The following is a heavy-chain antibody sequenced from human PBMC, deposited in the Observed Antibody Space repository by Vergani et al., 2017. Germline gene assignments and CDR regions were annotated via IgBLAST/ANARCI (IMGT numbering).Heavy chain of an antibody. V-gene: IGHV3-23*04. D-gene: IGHD1-26*01. CDR1: GFTFSSYA. J-gene: IGHJ4*02. CDR3: AKLALREGSGRLYYFDY. Sequence: EAYLVQSGGGLVTPGGSLRLSCAASGFTFSSYAMSWVRQAPGKGLEWVSAISGSGGSTYYADSVKGRFTISRDNSKNTLYLQMNSLRAEDTAVYYCAKLALREGSGRLYYFDYWGQGTLVTVSS. CDR2: ISGSGGST.